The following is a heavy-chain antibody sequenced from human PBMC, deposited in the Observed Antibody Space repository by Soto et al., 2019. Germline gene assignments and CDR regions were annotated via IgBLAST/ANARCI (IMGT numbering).Heavy chain of an antibody. J-gene: IGHJ4*02. V-gene: IGHV1-3*01. CDR3: ARDRHMTTVTFPDY. Sequence: ASVKVSCKASGYTFTSYAMHWVRQAPGQRLEWMGWINAGNGNTKYSQKFQGRVTITRDTSASTAYMELSSLRSEDTAVYYCARDRHMTTVTFPDYWGQGTLVTVSS. CDR2: INAGNGNT. D-gene: IGHD4-17*01. CDR1: GYTFTSYA.